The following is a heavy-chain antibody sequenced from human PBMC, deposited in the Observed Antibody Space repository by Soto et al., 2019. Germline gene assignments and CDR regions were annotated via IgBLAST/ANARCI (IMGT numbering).Heavy chain of an antibody. D-gene: IGHD4-17*01. J-gene: IGHJ4*02. Sequence: PVGSLRLSCAASGFTFSSYSMNWVRQAPGKGLEWVSSISSSGSYIYYADSVKGRFTISRDNAKNSLYLQMNSLRAEDTAVYYCARAPTVIYPDYWGQGTLVTVSS. CDR3: ARAPTVIYPDY. V-gene: IGHV3-21*01. CDR2: ISSSGSYI. CDR1: GFTFSSYS.